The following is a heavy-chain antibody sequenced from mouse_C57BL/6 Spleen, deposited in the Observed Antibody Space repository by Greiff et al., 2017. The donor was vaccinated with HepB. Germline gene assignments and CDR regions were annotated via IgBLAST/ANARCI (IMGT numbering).Heavy chain of an antibody. V-gene: IGHV14-4*01. CDR3: TGTRFAY. CDR1: GFNIKDDY. Sequence: VQLQESGAELVRPGASVKLSCTASGFNIKDDYMHWVKQRPEQGLEWIGWIDPENGDTEYASKFQGKATITADTSSNTAYLQLSSLTSEDTAVYYCTGTRFAYWGQGTLVTVSA. D-gene: IGHD3-3*01. J-gene: IGHJ3*01. CDR2: IDPENGDT.